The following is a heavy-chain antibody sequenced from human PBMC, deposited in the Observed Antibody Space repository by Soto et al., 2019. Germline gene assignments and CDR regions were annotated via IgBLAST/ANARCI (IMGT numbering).Heavy chain of an antibody. CDR3: ARGVIVEMATIAAFDI. Sequence: QVQLVQSGAEVKKPGSSVKVSCKASGGTFSSYAISWVRQAPGQGLEWMGGIIPIFGTANYAQKFQGRVTINADESTSTAYMELSSLRSEDTAVYYCARGVIVEMATIAAFDIWGQGTMVTVSS. D-gene: IGHD3-22*01. V-gene: IGHV1-69*01. J-gene: IGHJ3*02. CDR2: IIPIFGTA. CDR1: GGTFSSYA.